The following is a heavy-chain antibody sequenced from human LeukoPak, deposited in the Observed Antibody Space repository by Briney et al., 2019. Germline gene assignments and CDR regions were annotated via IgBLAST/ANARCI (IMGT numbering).Heavy chain of an antibody. D-gene: IGHD1-26*01. CDR2: MYASGST. CDR3: ARASEIDAFRGFDP. J-gene: IGHJ5*02. V-gene: IGHV4-4*07. CDR1: GGSISRYY. Sequence: SETLSLTCTVSGGSISRYYWSWIRQSAGEGLEWIGRMYASGSTNYNPSLKSRVTMSVDTSKNQVSLKLSSVTAADTAVYYCARASEIDAFRGFDPWGQGTLVTVSS.